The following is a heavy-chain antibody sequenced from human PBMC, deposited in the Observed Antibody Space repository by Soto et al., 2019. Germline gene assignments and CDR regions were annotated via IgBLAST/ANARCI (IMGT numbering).Heavy chain of an antibody. CDR2: ISAVNGNT. J-gene: IGHJ5*02. CDR3: GLYSGKYSSRGSS. D-gene: IGHD5-12*01. Sequence: GASVKVSCKASGYTFTDYAIHWVRQAPGQRLEWMGWISAVNGNTKYSQRFQGRVTFAIDISASAAYMEPSSLTSEDTGVFYCGLYSGKYSSRGSSWGQGTLVTVSS. V-gene: IGHV1-3*01. CDR1: GYTFTDYA.